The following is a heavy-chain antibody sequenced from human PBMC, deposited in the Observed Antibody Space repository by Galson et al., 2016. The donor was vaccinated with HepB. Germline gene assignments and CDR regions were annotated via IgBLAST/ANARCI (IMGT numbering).Heavy chain of an antibody. V-gene: IGHV3-11*06. D-gene: IGHD1-26*01. Sequence: SLRPSCAAFGFTFSDYYMSWIPQAPGKGLEWVPDIRNLLPDTNSEDSVRGRFTISRDNAKNSLYLQMNSLRAEDTAVYYCARGGGSYYYFDYWGQGTLVTVSS. J-gene: IGHJ4*02. CDR1: GFTFSDYY. CDR3: ARGGGSYYYFDY. CDR2: IRNLLPDT.